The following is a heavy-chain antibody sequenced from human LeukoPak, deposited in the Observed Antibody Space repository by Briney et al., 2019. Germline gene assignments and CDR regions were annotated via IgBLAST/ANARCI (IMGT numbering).Heavy chain of an antibody. V-gene: IGHV3-74*01. CDR2: INSDGSST. CDR3: ARGPPEWEPTFWYFDL. D-gene: IGHD1-26*01. J-gene: IGHJ2*01. Sequence: GGSLRLSCAASGFTFSSYWMHWVRQAPGKGLVWVSRINSDGSSTSYADSVKGRFTISRDNSKNTVYLQVNSLRDGDTAVYYCARGPPEWEPTFWYFDLWGRGTLVTVSS. CDR1: GFTFSSYW.